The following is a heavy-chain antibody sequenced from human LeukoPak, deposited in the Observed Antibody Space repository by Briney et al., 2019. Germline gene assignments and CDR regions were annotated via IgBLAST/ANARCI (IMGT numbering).Heavy chain of an antibody. Sequence: GGSLILSCAASGFTFSAYTMHWVRQAPGKGLEYVSAISSNGGSTYYANSVKGRFTISRDNSKNTLYLQMGTLRAEDMAVYYCARWVYGSGSYYDSWGQGTLVTVSS. CDR1: GFTFSAYT. V-gene: IGHV3-64*01. CDR2: ISSNGGST. CDR3: ARWVYGSGSYYDS. D-gene: IGHD3-10*01. J-gene: IGHJ4*02.